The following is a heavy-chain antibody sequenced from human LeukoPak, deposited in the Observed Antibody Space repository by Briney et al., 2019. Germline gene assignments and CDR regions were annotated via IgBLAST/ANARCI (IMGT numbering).Heavy chain of an antibody. CDR2: IYPGDSDT. CDR1: GYSFTSYW. J-gene: IGHJ6*03. Sequence: GESLKISCKGSGYSFTSYWIGWVRQMPGKGLEWMGIIYPGDSDTRYSPSFQGQVTISADKSISTAYLQWSSLKASDTAMYYCARQRSMRGSGSYLPLLLYDYYYMDVWGKGTTVTVSS. CDR3: ARQRSMRGSGSYLPLLLYDYYYMDV. V-gene: IGHV5-51*01. D-gene: IGHD3-10*01.